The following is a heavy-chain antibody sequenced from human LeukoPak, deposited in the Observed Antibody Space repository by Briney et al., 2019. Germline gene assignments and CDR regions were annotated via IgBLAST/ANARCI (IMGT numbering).Heavy chain of an antibody. J-gene: IGHJ4*02. CDR3: ARVDTAMVAGGGDY. D-gene: IGHD5-18*01. CDR1: GYTFTGYY. Sequence: ASVKVSCKASGYTFTGYYMHWVRQAPGQGLEWMGWINPNSGGTKYAQKFKGRVTMTRDTSISTAYMELSRLRSDNTAVYYCARVDTAMVAGGGDYWGQGTLVTVSS. V-gene: IGHV1-2*02. CDR2: INPNSGGT.